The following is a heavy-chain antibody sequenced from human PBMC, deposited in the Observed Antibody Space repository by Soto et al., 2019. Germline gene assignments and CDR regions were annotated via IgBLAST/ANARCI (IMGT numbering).Heavy chain of an antibody. D-gene: IGHD5-18*01. CDR1: GGSISSYY. V-gene: IGHV4-59*08. CDR2: IYYSGST. J-gene: IGHJ4*02. Sequence: SETLSLTCTVSGGSISSYYWSWIRQPPGKGLEWIGYIYYSGSTNYNPSLKSRVTISVDTSKNQFSLKLSSGTAADTAVYYCARRTDTAFDYWGQGTLVTVSS. CDR3: ARRTDTAFDY.